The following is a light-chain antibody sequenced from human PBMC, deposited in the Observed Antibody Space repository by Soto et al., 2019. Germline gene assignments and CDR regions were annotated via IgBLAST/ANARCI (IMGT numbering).Light chain of an antibody. CDR1: QSVLCSSNNKNY. Sequence: IVMTRSLDALPVSLAKRGAITCETSQSVLCSSNNKNYLAWYQQKKGQTPKLLIYWASTLESGVPDRFSGSGSGTDCTLTISRLQAEDVAVYYCQQYYSNPLTFGEGTKVDIK. CDR2: WAS. CDR3: QQYYSNPLT. J-gene: IGKJ4*01. V-gene: IGKV4-1*01.